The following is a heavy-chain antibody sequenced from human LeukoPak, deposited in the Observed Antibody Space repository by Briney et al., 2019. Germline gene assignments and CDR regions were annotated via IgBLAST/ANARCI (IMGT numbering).Heavy chain of an antibody. D-gene: IGHD5-18*01. CDR1: GFTVSSNY. J-gene: IGHJ6*02. Sequence: GSLRLSCAASGFTVSSNYMSWVRQPPGKGLEWIGEINHSGSTNYNPSLKSRVTISVDTSKNQSSLKLSSVTAADTAVYYCARAGNTAMVRYYYYYGMDVWGQGTTVTVSS. CDR2: INHSGST. CDR3: ARAGNTAMVRYYYYYGMDV. V-gene: IGHV4-34*01.